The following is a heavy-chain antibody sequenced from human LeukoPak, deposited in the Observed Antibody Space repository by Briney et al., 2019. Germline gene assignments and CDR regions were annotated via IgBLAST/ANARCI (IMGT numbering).Heavy chain of an antibody. Sequence: ASVTVSFTASGYTFTGYYVHWVRQAPGQGLERMGRINPNSGDTNYAQKFQGRVTMTRDTSISTAYMELSRLRSDDTAVYYCARDYCGGDCFPDYWGQGTLVTVSS. CDR2: INPNSGDT. V-gene: IGHV1-2*06. CDR1: GYTFTGYY. D-gene: IGHD2-21*02. J-gene: IGHJ4*02. CDR3: ARDYCGGDCFPDY.